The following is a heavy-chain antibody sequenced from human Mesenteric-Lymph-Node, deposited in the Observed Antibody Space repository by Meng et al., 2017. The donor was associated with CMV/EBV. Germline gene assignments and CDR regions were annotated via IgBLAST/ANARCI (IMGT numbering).Heavy chain of an antibody. CDR1: GGSISSYY. V-gene: IGHV4-59*01. CDR2: TYNSGNT. D-gene: IGHD5-18*01. Sequence: SETLSLTCTVSGGSISSYYCNWVRQPPGKGLEWIGYTYNSGNTNYNPSLKSRVTISVDTSKNQFSLKLNSVTAADTAVYYCARGGRYSYAYLGYWGQGTLVTVSS. J-gene: IGHJ4*02. CDR3: ARGGRYSYAYLGY.